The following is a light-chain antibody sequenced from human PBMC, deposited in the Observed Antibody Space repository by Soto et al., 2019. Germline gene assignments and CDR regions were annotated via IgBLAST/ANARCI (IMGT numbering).Light chain of an antibody. CDR2: EVN. CDR3: SSYSISTAYL. J-gene: IGLJ1*01. Sequence: QSVLTQPASGPGSPGQSITISCTGTSSDVGGYDYVSWYQLHPGKAPKLMVFEVNNRPSGVSYRFSGSKSGNTASLTISGLQAEDEADYFCSSYSISTAYLFGTGTKVTVL. CDR1: SSDVGGYDY. V-gene: IGLV2-14*01.